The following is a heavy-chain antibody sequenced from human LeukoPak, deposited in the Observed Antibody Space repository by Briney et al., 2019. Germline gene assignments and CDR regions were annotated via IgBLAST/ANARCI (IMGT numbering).Heavy chain of an antibody. Sequence: PGGSLRLSCADSGFTFSSYWMHWVRQAPGKGLEWVSSISSGSSYMYYSDSVKGRFTISRDNAKNSLYLQMNSLRAEDTAMYYCAGSDTIGYLPREWDYWYFDLWGRGTLVTVSS. V-gene: IGHV3-21*01. J-gene: IGHJ2*01. D-gene: IGHD5-18*01. CDR2: ISSGSSYM. CDR3: AGSDTIGYLPREWDYWYFDL. CDR1: GFTFSSYW.